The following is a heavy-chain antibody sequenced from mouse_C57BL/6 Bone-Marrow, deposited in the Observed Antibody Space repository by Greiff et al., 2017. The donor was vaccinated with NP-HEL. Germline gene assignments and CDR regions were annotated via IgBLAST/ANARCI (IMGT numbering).Heavy chain of an antibody. Sequence: EVHLVESGGGLVQPGGSLKLSCAASGFTFSDYYMYWVRQTPEKRLEWVAYISNGGGSTNYPDTVKGRFTISRDNAKNTLYLQMSRLKSEDTAMYYCARHGAMDYWGQGTSVTVSS. J-gene: IGHJ4*01. CDR1: GFTFSDYY. V-gene: IGHV5-12*01. CDR3: ARHGAMDY. CDR2: ISNGGGST.